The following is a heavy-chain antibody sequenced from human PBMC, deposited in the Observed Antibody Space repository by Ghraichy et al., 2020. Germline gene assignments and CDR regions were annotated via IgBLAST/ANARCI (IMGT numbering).Heavy chain of an antibody. CDR1: GGSISSGGYS. D-gene: IGHD4-23*01. V-gene: IGHV4-30-2*01. CDR3: ARVNDYGGNSDTFDY. Sequence: SETLSLTCAVSGGSISSGGYSWSWIRQPPGKGLEWIGYIYHSGSTYYNPSLKSRVTISVDRSKNQFSLKLSSVTAADTAVYYCARVNDYGGNSDTFDYWGQGTLVTVSS. J-gene: IGHJ4*02. CDR2: IYHSGST.